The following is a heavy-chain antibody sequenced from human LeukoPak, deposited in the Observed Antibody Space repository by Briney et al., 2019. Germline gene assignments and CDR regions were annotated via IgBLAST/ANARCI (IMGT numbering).Heavy chain of an antibody. CDR1: GFTFSSYG. V-gene: IGHV3-30*02. Sequence: GGSLRLSCAASGFTFSSYGMHWVRQAPGKGLEWVAFIRYDGSNKYYTESGKGRFTISRDNSKNTLYLQMNSLRAEDTAVYYCAKGGNGSSVLDVWGKGTTVTVSS. CDR3: AKGGNGSSVLDV. D-gene: IGHD2-15*01. J-gene: IGHJ6*03. CDR2: IRYDGSNK.